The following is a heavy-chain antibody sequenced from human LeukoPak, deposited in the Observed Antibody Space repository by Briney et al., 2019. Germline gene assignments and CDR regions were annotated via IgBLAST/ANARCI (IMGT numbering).Heavy chain of an antibody. CDR2: ISYDGSNK. CDR3: AGESRGDSY. V-gene: IGHV3-30*03. D-gene: IGHD3-10*01. CDR1: GFTFSSYG. J-gene: IGHJ4*02. Sequence: GRSLRLSCAASGFTFSSYGMHWVRQAPGKGLEWVAVISYDGSNKYYADSVKGRFTISRDNSKNTLYLQMNSLRAEDTAVYYCAGESRGDSYWGQGTLVTVSS.